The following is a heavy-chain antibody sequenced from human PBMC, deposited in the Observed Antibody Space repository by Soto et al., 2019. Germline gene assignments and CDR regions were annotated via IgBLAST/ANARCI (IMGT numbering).Heavy chain of an antibody. Sequence: ASVKVSCKASGYTFTSFYMHWVRQAPGQGPEWMGIINPSGGSTTFAQKFQGRVTMTRDTSTTTVYMELSSLRSEDTALYYCARHDGGGIQRIWGQGTVVTVSS. V-gene: IGHV1-46*01. CDR2: INPSGGST. D-gene: IGHD2-15*01. CDR1: GYTFTSFY. CDR3: ARHDGGGIQRI. J-gene: IGHJ3*02.